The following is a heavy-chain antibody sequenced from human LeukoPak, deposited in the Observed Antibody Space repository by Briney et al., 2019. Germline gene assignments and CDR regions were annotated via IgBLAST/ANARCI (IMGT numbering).Heavy chain of an antibody. V-gene: IGHV3-30*02. CDR2: IRYDGSNK. Sequence: PGGSLRLSCAASGFTFTSYGMHWVRQAPGKGLEWVAFIRYDGSNKYYADSVRGRFTISRDNSKNTLYLQMNSLRAEDTAVYYCAKGGEQVTWNFQNWGQGTLVTVSS. J-gene: IGHJ1*01. CDR3: AKGGEQVTWNFQN. CDR1: GFTFTSYG. D-gene: IGHD1/OR15-1a*01.